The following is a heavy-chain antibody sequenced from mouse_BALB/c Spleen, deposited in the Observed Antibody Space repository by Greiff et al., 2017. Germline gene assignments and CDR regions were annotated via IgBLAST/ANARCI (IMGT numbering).Heavy chain of an antibody. Sequence: QVQLKQSGAELAKPGASVKMSCKASGYTFTSYWMHWVKQRPGQGLEWIGYINPSTGYTEYNQKFKDKATLTADKSSSTAYMQLSSLTSEDSAVYYCARGDGYYEYFDVWGAGTSVTVSS. CDR1: GYTFTSYW. CDR2: INPSTGYT. V-gene: IGHV1-7*01. CDR3: ARGDGYYEYFDV. D-gene: IGHD2-3*01. J-gene: IGHJ1*01.